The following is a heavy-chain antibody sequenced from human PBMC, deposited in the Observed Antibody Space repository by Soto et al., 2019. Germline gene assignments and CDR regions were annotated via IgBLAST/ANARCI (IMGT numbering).Heavy chain of an antibody. D-gene: IGHD6-19*01. V-gene: IGHV3-33*08. CDR1: GFTFGNFW. Sequence: PGGSLRLSCSDSGFTFGNFWIHWVRQAPGKGLEWVSHIGPDGSNKYYADSVKGRFTISRDNSKNTLYLQMNSLRAEDTAVYYCARDMVAGLGALDYWGQGTLVTVSS. CDR2: IGPDGSNK. CDR3: ARDMVAGLGALDY. J-gene: IGHJ4*02.